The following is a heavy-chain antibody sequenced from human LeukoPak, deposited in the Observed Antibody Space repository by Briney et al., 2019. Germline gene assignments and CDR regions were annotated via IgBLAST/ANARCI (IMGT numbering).Heavy chain of an antibody. Sequence: SETLSLTCTVSGGSISSSSYYWGWIRQPPGKGLEWIGSIYYSGSTYYNPSLKRRVTISVDTSKNQFSLKLSSVTAADTAVYYCARTLSIVVVPAAIPNWFDPWGQGTLVTVSS. CDR2: IYYSGST. J-gene: IGHJ5*02. CDR3: ARTLSIVVVPAAIPNWFDP. CDR1: GGSISSSSYY. D-gene: IGHD2-2*02. V-gene: IGHV4-39*01.